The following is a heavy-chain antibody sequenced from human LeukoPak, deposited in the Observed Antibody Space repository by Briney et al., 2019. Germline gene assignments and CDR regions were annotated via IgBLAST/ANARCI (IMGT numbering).Heavy chain of an antibody. CDR1: GYTFTSHY. CDR3: ARANFDGSGSYSNHSFFDS. V-gene: IGHV1-46*01. J-gene: IGHJ4*02. CDR2: INPRGGAT. D-gene: IGHD3-10*01. Sequence: ASVKVACKASGYTFTSHYLHWVRQAPGQGLEWMGIINPRGGATNYAQKIQGRITMTRETSPSTVYIELGSLRSEDTAVYYCARANFDGSGSYSNHSFFDSWGEGTLVTVSS.